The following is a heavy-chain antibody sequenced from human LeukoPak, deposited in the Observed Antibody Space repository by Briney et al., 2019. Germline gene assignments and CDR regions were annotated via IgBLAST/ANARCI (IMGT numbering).Heavy chain of an antibody. CDR2: INHSGST. CDR3: ARKDSGSYYNYYYFYMDV. Sequence: SETLSLTCAVYGGSFSGYYWSWIRQPPGKGLEWIGEINHSGSTNYNPSLKSRVTISVDTSKNQFSLKLSSVTAADTAVYYCARKDSGSYYNYYYFYMDVWGKGTTVTISS. D-gene: IGHD3-10*01. V-gene: IGHV4-34*01. J-gene: IGHJ6*03. CDR1: GGSFSGYY.